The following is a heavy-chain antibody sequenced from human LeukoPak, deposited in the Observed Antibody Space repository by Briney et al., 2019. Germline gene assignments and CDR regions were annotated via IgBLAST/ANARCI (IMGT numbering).Heavy chain of an antibody. Sequence: GGSLRLSCAAYGFTVSSTYMNWVRQAPGKGLEWVSVIYSGGSTNYADSVKGRFTISRDNSKNTLYLQMNSLRAEDTAVYYCIYGYTLDFWGQGTLVTVSS. CDR2: IYSGGST. CDR1: GFTVSSTY. J-gene: IGHJ4*02. V-gene: IGHV3-53*01. CDR3: IYGYTLDF. D-gene: IGHD5-18*01.